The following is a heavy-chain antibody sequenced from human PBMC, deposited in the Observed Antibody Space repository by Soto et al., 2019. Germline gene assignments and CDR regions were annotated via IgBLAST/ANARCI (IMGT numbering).Heavy chain of an antibody. CDR1: GGTFSSYA. J-gene: IGHJ6*02. Sequence: QVQLVQSGAVVKKPGSSVKVSCKASGGTFSSYAISWVRQAPGQGLERMGGVIPMFGTAPYAKKFQGRVTITADESTSTAYMELSSLRSYETAVYYCATMKGGSQYYYYGMDVWCQGTTVTVSS. D-gene: IGHD3-10*01. CDR3: ATMKGGSQYYYYGMDV. CDR2: VIPMFGTA. V-gene: IGHV1-69*12.